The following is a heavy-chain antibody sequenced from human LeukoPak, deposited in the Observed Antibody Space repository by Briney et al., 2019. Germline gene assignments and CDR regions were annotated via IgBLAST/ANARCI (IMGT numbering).Heavy chain of an antibody. J-gene: IGHJ4*02. CDR2: ISGNGGST. CDR3: VKEHCSSTSCFYFDY. CDR1: GFTFSNFG. Sequence: GGSLRLFCSASGFTFSNFGMHWVRQAPGKGLEYVSAISGNGGSTHYADSVKGRFTISRDNSKTTLYLQMTSLKAEDTAVYYCVKEHCSSTSCFYFDYWGQGTPVTVSS. V-gene: IGHV3-64D*06. D-gene: IGHD2-2*01.